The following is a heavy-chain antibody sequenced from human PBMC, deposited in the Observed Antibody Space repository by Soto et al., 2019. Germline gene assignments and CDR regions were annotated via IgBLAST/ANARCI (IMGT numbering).Heavy chain of an antibody. J-gene: IGHJ6*03. CDR2: ISSSSSVI. Sequence: PGGSLRLSCATSGFILSDCAMNWVRQAPGKGLEWVSYISSSSSVIDYADTVKGRFTVSRDNARNSLYLKMNSMRAEDTEVYYCARDLSWGSNWYYYMDVWGKGT. CDR3: ARDLSWGSNWYYYMDV. CDR1: GFILSDCA. V-gene: IGHV3-48*01. D-gene: IGHD7-27*01.